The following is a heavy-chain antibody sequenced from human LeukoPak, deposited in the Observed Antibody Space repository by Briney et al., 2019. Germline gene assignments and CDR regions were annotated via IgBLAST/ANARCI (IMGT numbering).Heavy chain of an antibody. CDR3: ARGRWELLPPVPLDI. CDR2: MNSNSGNT. V-gene: IGHV1-8*02. D-gene: IGHD1-26*01. Sequence: ASVKVSCKASGYTFTSYDINWVRQATGQGLEWMGWMNSNSGNTGYAQKFQGRVTITKNTSISTAYMELSSLRSEDTAVYYCARGRWELLPPVPLDIWGQGTMVTVSS. CDR1: GYTFTSYD. J-gene: IGHJ3*02.